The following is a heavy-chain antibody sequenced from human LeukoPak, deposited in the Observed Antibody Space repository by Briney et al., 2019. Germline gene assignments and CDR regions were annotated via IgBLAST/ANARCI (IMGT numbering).Heavy chain of an antibody. Sequence: GGSLRLSCATSGFTFSSYWMGWVRQAPGKGLEWVAKIKEDGSKKDYVDSVKGRFIISRDNAKNSLYLEMNSLRADDTGVYYCVRENPYVQWGQGTLVTVSS. J-gene: IGHJ4*02. CDR3: VRENPYVQ. D-gene: IGHD2-21*01. CDR2: IKEDGSKK. CDR1: GFTFSSYW. V-gene: IGHV3-7*01.